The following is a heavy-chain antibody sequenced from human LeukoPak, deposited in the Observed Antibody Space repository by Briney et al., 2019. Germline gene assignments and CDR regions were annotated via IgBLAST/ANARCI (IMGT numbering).Heavy chain of an antibody. V-gene: IGHV4-4*07. J-gene: IGHJ3*02. CDR2: IYTSGST. Sequence: PSETLSLTCTVSGGSISSYYWSWIRQPAGRGLEWIGRIYTSGSTHYNPSLKSRVTMSIDTSKNQFSLKLSSVTAADTAVYYCARSPNSSGYYYRAFDIWRQGTMVTVSS. CDR1: GGSISSYY. CDR3: ARSPNSSGYYYRAFDI. D-gene: IGHD3-22*01.